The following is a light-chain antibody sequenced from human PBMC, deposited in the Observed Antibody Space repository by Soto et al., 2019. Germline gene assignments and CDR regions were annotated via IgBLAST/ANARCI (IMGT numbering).Light chain of an antibody. Sequence: DIQMTQSPSTLSASVGDRVTITCRASQSISNWLAWYQQKPGKAPKLLNYKASTLESGVTSRFSGSGSGKEFTLTISSLQPDDFATYYCQQYSSYSFGQGTKPEIK. CDR3: QQYSSYS. CDR2: KAS. V-gene: IGKV1-5*03. CDR1: QSISNW. J-gene: IGKJ2*01.